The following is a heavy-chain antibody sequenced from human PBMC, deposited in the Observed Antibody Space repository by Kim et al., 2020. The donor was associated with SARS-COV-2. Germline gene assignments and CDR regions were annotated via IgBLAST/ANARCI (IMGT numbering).Heavy chain of an antibody. D-gene: IGHD6-13*01. Sequence: GGSLRLSCAASGFTFDDYAMHWVRQAPGKGLEWVSGISWNSGSIGYADSVKCRFTISRDNAKNSLYLQMNSLRAEDTALYYCAKDIFGIAAAGSLDYWGQGTLVTVSS. V-gene: IGHV3-9*01. CDR1: GFTFDDYA. CDR2: ISWNSGSI. J-gene: IGHJ4*02. CDR3: AKDIFGIAAAGSLDY.